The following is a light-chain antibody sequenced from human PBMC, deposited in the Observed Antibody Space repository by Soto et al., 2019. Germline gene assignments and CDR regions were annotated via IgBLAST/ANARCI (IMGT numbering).Light chain of an antibody. J-gene: IGLJ7*01. V-gene: IGLV2-14*01. CDR2: EVS. Sequence: QSALTQPASVSGSPGQSITISCTGTSSDVGGYNYVSWYQQHPGKAPKLMIYEVSNRSSGVSNRFSGSKSGNTASLTISGLQAEDEADYYCSSYTSSRPRVFGGRTQLTVL. CDR1: SSDVGGYNY. CDR3: SSYTSSRPRV.